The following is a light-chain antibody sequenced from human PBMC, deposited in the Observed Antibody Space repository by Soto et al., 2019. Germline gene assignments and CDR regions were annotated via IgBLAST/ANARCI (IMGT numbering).Light chain of an antibody. V-gene: IGKV3-11*01. Sequence: EIVLTQSPGTPSFSPGERATLSCRASQSVSNNYLAWYQQKPGQAPRLLIYDASNRATGIPARFSGSGSGTDFTLTISSLEPEDFAVYYCQQRSNWPPLFGQGTRLEI. J-gene: IGKJ5*01. CDR2: DAS. CDR3: QQRSNWPPL. CDR1: QSVSNNY.